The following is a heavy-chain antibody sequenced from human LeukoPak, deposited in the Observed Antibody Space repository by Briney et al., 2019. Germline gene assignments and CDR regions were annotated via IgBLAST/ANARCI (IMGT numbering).Heavy chain of an antibody. D-gene: IGHD2-15*01. V-gene: IGHV4-59*01. CDR1: GGSINSYY. CDR3: GRTRGGLINNWLAA. J-gene: IGHJ5*02. CDR2: IYYSGST. Sequence: PSETLSLTGTVVGGSINSYYCGSIRQPPGKGLEWIGYIYYSGSTNYNPSLKSRVTISVDTSKNQFSLKMSSVTAADTAVYYCGRTRGGLINNWLAACGQGTLVTVSS.